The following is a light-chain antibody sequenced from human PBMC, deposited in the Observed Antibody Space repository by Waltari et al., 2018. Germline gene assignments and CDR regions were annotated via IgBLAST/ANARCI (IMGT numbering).Light chain of an antibody. J-gene: IGKJ2*01. CDR2: GAS. CDR3: HQYNNWPPYT. CDR1: QNVNSN. Sequence: EVVMTQSPATLSVSPGERATLSCRASQNVNSNLAWYQQKPGQAPRLLIYGASSTAPGILARFSGSGSGTDFTLTISSLQSEDFAVYYCHQYNNWPPYTFGQGTKLEIK. V-gene: IGKV3-15*01.